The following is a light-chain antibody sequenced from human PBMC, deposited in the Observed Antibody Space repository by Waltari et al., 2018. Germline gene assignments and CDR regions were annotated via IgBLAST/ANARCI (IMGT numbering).Light chain of an antibody. J-gene: IGKJ4*01. CDR3: QQYCTTPLT. V-gene: IGKV4-1*01. CDR1: QSVLFSLNNKNY. Sequence: DIVMTQSPDSLAVSPGERATLNRTSSQSVLFSLNNKNYLAWYQQKPGQPPKLLIYWASTRESGVPDRFSGSESGTDFNLTISSLQAEDVAVYYCQQYCTTPLTFGGGTKVEIK. CDR2: WAS.